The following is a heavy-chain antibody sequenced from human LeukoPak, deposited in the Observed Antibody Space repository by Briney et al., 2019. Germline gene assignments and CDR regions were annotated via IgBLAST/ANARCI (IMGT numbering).Heavy chain of an antibody. Sequence: SETLSLTCAVYGGSFSGYYWSWIRQPPGEGLEWIGEINHSGSTNYNPSLKSRVTISVDTSKNQFSLKLSSVTAADTAVYYCARDQRDYGGNCFDYWGQGTLVTVSS. CDR1: GGSFSGYY. D-gene: IGHD4-23*01. J-gene: IGHJ4*02. CDR3: ARDQRDYGGNCFDY. V-gene: IGHV4-34*01. CDR2: INHSGST.